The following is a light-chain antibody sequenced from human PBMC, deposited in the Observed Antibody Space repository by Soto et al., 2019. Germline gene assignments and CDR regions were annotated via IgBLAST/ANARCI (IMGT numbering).Light chain of an antibody. CDR2: DVS. V-gene: IGLV2-14*03. CDR1: SSDVGAYNH. Sequence: QSVLTQPASVSGSPGQSITISCTGTSSDVGAYNHVSWYQHHPGKALKLIIYDVSNRPSGVSNRFSGSKSGHTASLTISGLQAEDEADYYCLSYTTSTTYVFGTGTKVTVL. J-gene: IGLJ1*01. CDR3: LSYTTSTTYV.